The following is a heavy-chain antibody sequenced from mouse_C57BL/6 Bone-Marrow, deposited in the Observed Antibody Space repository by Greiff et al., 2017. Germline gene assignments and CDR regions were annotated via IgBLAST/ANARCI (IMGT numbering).Heavy chain of an antibody. J-gene: IGHJ1*03. V-gene: IGHV1-63*01. CDR3: ARRDYYGSSYWYFDV. CDR2: IYPGGGYT. D-gene: IGHD1-1*01. CDR1: GYTFTNYW. Sequence: LQESGAELVRPGTSVKMSCKASGYTFTNYWIGWAKQRPGHGLEWIGEIYPGGGYTNYNEKFKGKATLTADKSSSTAYMQFSSLTSEDSAIYYCARRDYYGSSYWYFDVWGTGTTVTVSS.